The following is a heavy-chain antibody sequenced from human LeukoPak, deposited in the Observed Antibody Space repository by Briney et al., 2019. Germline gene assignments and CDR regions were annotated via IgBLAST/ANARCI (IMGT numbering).Heavy chain of an antibody. CDR2: INPSGGST. CDR3: ARQERATTQDEAWFDP. V-gene: IGHV1-46*01. Sequence: ASVKVSCKASGYTFTSYYMHWVRQAPGQGLEWMGIINPSGGSTSYAQKFQGRVTMTRDTSTSTVYMELSSLRSEDTAVYYCARQERATTQDEAWFDPWGQGTLVTVSS. CDR1: GYTFTSYY. D-gene: IGHD1-26*01. J-gene: IGHJ5*02.